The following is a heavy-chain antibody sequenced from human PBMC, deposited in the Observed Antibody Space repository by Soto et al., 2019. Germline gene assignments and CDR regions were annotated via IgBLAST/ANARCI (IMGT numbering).Heavy chain of an antibody. CDR1: GGSINSYW. CDR3: ARDIASYAYGEGY. V-gene: IGHV4-4*07. Sequence: ETLSLTCTVSGGSINSYWWSWIRQPAGKGLEWIGRVYSSGTTDYNPSLNSRATMSVETSKNQFSLKLSSVTAADTAVYYCARDIASYAYGEGYWGQGIQVTVSS. D-gene: IGHD2-21*01. J-gene: IGHJ4*02. CDR2: VYSSGTT.